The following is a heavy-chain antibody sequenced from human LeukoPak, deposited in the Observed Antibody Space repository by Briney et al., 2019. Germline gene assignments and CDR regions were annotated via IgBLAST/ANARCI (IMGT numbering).Heavy chain of an antibody. D-gene: IGHD3-22*01. Sequence: SETLSLTCTVSGGSISSYYWSWIRQPAGKGLEWIGRIYTSGSTNYNPSLKSRVAMSVDTSKNQFSLKLSSVTAADTAVYYCAREVRDRGGYYDSSGYYNFDYWGQGTLVTVSS. CDR3: AREVRDRGGYYDSSGYYNFDY. J-gene: IGHJ4*02. CDR2: IYTSGST. V-gene: IGHV4-4*07. CDR1: GGSISSYY.